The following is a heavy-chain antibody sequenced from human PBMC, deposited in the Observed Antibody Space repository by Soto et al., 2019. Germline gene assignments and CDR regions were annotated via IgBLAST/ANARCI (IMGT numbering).Heavy chain of an antibody. CDR3: ARSQLLLWWFDP. J-gene: IGHJ5*02. Sequence: ASVKVSCKASGYTFTSYGISWVRQDPRQGLEGMGWISPYNDNTNYAHKKQGRITITTDTSTSTAYMKLRRLTSDDTAVFYCARSQLLLWWFDPWGQGTLVTVSS. D-gene: IGHD2-2*01. CDR1: GYTFTSYG. CDR2: ISPYNDNT. V-gene: IGHV1-18*01.